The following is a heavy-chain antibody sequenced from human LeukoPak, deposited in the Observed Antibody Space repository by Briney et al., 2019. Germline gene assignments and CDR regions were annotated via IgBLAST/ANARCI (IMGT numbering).Heavy chain of an antibody. Sequence: ASVKVACKASGYTFTSYGISWVRQAPGQGLEWMGWISAYNGNTNYAQKLQGRVTMTTDTSTSTAYMELRSLRSDDTAVYYCARDYGIAAAGTSSGFHHNWFDPWGQGTLVTVSS. D-gene: IGHD6-13*01. J-gene: IGHJ5*02. CDR3: ARDYGIAAAGTSSGFHHNWFDP. CDR1: GYTFTSYG. CDR2: ISAYNGNT. V-gene: IGHV1-18*01.